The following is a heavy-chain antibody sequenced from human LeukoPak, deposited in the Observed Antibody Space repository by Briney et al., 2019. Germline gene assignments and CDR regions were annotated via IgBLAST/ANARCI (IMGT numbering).Heavy chain of an antibody. Sequence: SETLSLTCTVSGGSISSSSYYWGWIRQPPGKGLEWIGYIYYSGSTYYNPSLKSRVTISVDTSKNQFSLKLSSVTAADTAVYYCARVGFYSPNWFDPWGQGTLVTVSS. J-gene: IGHJ5*02. D-gene: IGHD2-15*01. V-gene: IGHV4-31*03. CDR1: GGSISSSSYY. CDR2: IYYSGST. CDR3: ARVGFYSPNWFDP.